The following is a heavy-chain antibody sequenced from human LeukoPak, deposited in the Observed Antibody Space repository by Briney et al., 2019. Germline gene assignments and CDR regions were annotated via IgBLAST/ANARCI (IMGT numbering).Heavy chain of an antibody. V-gene: IGHV4-39*07. CDR3: ARVPDERGYSLGGDLFFDY. Sequence: PSETLSLTCTVSGGSISSSSYYWGWIRQPPGKGLESIGSIYYSGSTYYNPSLKSRVTISVDTSKNQFSLKLSSVTAADTAVYYCARVPDERGYSLGGDLFFDYWGQGTLVTVSS. CDR2: IYYSGST. J-gene: IGHJ4*02. CDR1: GGSISSSSYY. D-gene: IGHD5-18*01.